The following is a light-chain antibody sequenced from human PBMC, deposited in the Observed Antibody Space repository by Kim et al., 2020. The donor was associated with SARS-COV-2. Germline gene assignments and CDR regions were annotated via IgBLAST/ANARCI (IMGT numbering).Light chain of an antibody. Sequence: PAQSVTISCPGTSSDVGGYNYVSWYQQHPGKAPKLMIHEVSKRPSGVPDRFSGSKSGNTASLTVSGLQAEDEADYYCSSYAGSNILFGGGTQLTVL. V-gene: IGLV2-8*01. J-gene: IGLJ2*01. CDR1: SSDVGGYNY. CDR2: EVS. CDR3: SSYAGSNIL.